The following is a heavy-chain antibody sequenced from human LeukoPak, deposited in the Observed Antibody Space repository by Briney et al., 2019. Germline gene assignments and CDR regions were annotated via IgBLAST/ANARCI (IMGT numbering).Heavy chain of an antibody. J-gene: IGHJ4*02. D-gene: IGHD6-13*01. Sequence: GGSLRLSCAASGFTFGHYSMNWVRHAPGEGLEWVSSISSSSSYIYYADSVKGRFTVSRNNAKNSLYLQMNSLRAEDTAVYYCAREDASSWDYWGQGILVTVSS. CDR1: GFTFGHYS. CDR2: ISSSSSYI. V-gene: IGHV3-21*01. CDR3: AREDASSWDY.